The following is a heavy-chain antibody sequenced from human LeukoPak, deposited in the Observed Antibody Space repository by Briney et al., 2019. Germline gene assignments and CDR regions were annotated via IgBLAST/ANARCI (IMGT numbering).Heavy chain of an antibody. J-gene: IGHJ4*02. CDR3: ARGEVDYTYYDFWSGYSSFDY. CDR2: IWYDGSNK. Sequence: GGSLRLSCAASGFTFSSYGMHWVRQAPGKGLEWVAVIWYDGSNKYYADSVKGRFTISRDNSKNTLYLQMNSLRAEDTAVYYCARGEVDYTYYDFWSGYSSFDYWGQGTLVTVSS. CDR1: GFTFSSYG. D-gene: IGHD3-3*01. V-gene: IGHV3-33*01.